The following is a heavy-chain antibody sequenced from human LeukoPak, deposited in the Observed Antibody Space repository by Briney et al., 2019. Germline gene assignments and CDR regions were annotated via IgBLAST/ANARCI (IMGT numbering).Heavy chain of an antibody. D-gene: IGHD2-15*01. J-gene: IGHJ4*02. Sequence: GGSLRLSCAASGFTFSSSWMSWVRQAPGKGLEWVANIMQDGSEKYYVDSVKGRFTISRDNAKNSLYLQMNSLRAEDTAVYYCARRSYCSGHSCYPFDYWGQGTLVTVSS. V-gene: IGHV3-7*04. CDR1: GFTFSSSW. CDR3: ARRSYCSGHSCYPFDY. CDR2: IMQDGSEK.